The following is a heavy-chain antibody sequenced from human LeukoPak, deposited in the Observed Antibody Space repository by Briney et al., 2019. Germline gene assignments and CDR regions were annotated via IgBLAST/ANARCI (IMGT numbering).Heavy chain of an antibody. CDR1: GFTFSCYG. Sequence: GGSLRLSWAAAGFTFSCYGMPWVRQAPGKGLEWVAFIRYDGSNKYYADSVKGRFTISRDNSKNTLYLQMNSLKTEDTAVYYCTFYASGTYTPFDIWGQGTMVTVSS. V-gene: IGHV3-30*02. J-gene: IGHJ3*02. D-gene: IGHD2/OR15-2a*01. CDR3: TFYASGTYTPFDI. CDR2: IRYDGSNK.